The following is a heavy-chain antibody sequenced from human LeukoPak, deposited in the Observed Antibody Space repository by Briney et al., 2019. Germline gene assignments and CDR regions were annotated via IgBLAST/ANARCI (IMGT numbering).Heavy chain of an antibody. CDR2: IIPIFGTA. Sequence: GASVKVSCMASGGTFSSYAISWVRQAPGQGLEWMGGIIPIFGTANYAQKFQGRVTITADESTSTAYMELSSLRSEDTAVYYCARGPDPKRMQWPDYWGQGTLVTASS. CDR1: GGTFSSYA. CDR3: ARGPDPKRMQWPDY. D-gene: IGHD6-19*01. V-gene: IGHV1-69*13. J-gene: IGHJ4*02.